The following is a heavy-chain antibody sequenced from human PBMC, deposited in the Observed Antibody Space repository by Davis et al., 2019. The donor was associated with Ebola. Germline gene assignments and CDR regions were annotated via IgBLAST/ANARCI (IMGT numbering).Heavy chain of an antibody. CDR2: VNYARDT. CDR3: TRDRGLTTTGGVGMDV. V-gene: IGHV4-59*01. J-gene: IGHJ6*02. Sequence: SETLSLTCTVSGASISDDYWNWIRQSPGKGLGWIGYVNYARDTTYNPSLQSRVTISVDMSKNLVSLRLNSVTAADTAVYYCTRDRGLTTTGGVGMDVWGQGTTVTVSS. CDR1: GASISDDY. D-gene: IGHD1/OR15-1a*01.